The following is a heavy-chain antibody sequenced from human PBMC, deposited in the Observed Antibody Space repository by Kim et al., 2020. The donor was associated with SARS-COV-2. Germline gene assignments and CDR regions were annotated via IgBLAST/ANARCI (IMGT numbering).Heavy chain of an antibody. CDR3: ARVGGRGSYSIEYFDY. CDR2: ISYDGSNK. J-gene: IGHJ4*02. D-gene: IGHD1-26*01. Sequence: GGSLRLSCAASGFTFSSYAMHWVRQAPGKGLEWVAVISYDGSNKYYADSVKGRFTISRDNSKNTLYLQMNSLRAEDTAVYYCARVGGRGSYSIEYFDYWGQGTLVTVSS. V-gene: IGHV3-30*04. CDR1: GFTFSSYA.